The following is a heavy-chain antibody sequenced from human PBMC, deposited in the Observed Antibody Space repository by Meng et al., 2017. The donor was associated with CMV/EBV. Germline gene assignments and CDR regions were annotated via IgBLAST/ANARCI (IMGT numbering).Heavy chain of an antibody. V-gene: IGHV1-18*01. J-gene: IGHJ6*02. CDR3: ARSTDDIVVVPAAIKAQVVMDV. CDR2: ISAYNGNT. CDR1: GYTFTSYG. D-gene: IGHD2-2*02. Sequence: ASVKVSCKASGYTFTSYGISWVRQAPGQGLEWMGWISAYNGNTNYAQKLQGRVTMTTDTSTGTAYMELRSLRSDDTAVYYCARSTDDIVVVPAAIKAQVVMDVWGQGTTVTVSS.